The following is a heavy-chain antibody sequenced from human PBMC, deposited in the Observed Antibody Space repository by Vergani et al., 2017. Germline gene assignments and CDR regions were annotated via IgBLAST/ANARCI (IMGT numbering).Heavy chain of an antibody. V-gene: IGHV3-7*01. D-gene: IGHD3-10*01. CDR3: ARGGEYYYGSGAFDY. J-gene: IGHJ4*02. CDR2: IKQDGSEK. Sequence: EVQLVESGGGLVQPGGSLRLSCAASGFTFSSYWMSWVRQAPGKGLEWVANIKQDGSEKYYVDSVKGRFTISRDNAKNSLYLQMNSLRAEDTAVYYCARGGEYYYGSGAFDYWGQGTLVTVSS. CDR1: GFTFSSYW.